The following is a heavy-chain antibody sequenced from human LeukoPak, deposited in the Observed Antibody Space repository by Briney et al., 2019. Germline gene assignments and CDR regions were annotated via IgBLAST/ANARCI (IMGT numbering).Heavy chain of an antibody. V-gene: IGHV6-1*01. CDR2: TYSRSTWYN. J-gene: IGHJ4*02. D-gene: IGHD6-19*01. Sequence: SQTLSLTCAIFGASVSSSSPAWNWIRQSPSRGLEWLGRTYSRSTWYNDYAVSVKSRITINPDPSKNQFSLQLNSVTPEDTAVYYCVRDWLGYYYDYWGQGTLVTVSS. CDR3: VRDWLGYYYDY. CDR1: GASVSSSSPA.